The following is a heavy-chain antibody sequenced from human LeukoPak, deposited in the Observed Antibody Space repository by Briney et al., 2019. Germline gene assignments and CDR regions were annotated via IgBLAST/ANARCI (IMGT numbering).Heavy chain of an antibody. Sequence: ASVKASCKASGYTFTSYYMHWVRQAPGQGLEWMGIINPSGGSTSYAQKFQGRVTMTRDTSTSTVYMELSSLRSEDTAVYYCARDERYYDSSGYYYPLGYWGQGTLVTVSS. CDR2: INPSGGST. CDR3: ARDERYYDSSGYYYPLGY. D-gene: IGHD3-22*01. J-gene: IGHJ4*02. V-gene: IGHV1-46*01. CDR1: GYTFTSYY.